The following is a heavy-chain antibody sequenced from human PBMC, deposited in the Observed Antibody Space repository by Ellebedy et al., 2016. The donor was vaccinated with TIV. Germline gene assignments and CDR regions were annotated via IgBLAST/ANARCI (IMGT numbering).Heavy chain of an antibody. D-gene: IGHD3-22*01. J-gene: IGHJ4*02. Sequence: GESLKISCKGSGYSFTSYWIGWVRQMPGKGLEWMGIFFPSDSDTRYSPSFQGQVTISADKSISTAYLQWSSLKASDTAMYYCARLTYYDSSRRVFDSWGQGTLVTVSS. V-gene: IGHV5-51*01. CDR1: GYSFTSYW. CDR3: ARLTYYDSSRRVFDS. CDR2: FFPSDSDT.